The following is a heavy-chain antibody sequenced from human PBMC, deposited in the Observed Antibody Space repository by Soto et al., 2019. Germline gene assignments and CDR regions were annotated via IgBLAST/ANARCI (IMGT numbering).Heavy chain of an antibody. CDR1: GSTFTNYW. CDR3: ARHGGGHIEVTTFNGMDV. V-gene: IGHV5-10-1*01. Sequence: PGESLKISCKASGSTFTNYWITWVRQMPGKGLEWMGRVNPSDSYTNYSPSFQGHVTISVDKSINTAYLRWSSLKASESAKYYCARHGGGHIEVTTFNGMDVWGQGTTVTVSS. J-gene: IGHJ6*02. CDR2: VNPSDSYT. D-gene: IGHD4-4*01.